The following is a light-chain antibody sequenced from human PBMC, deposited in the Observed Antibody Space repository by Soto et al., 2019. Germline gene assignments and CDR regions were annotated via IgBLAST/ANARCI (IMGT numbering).Light chain of an antibody. CDR1: QSVSSN. CDR2: DAS. Sequence: EIVMTQSPATLSVSPGERATLSCRASQSVSSNLAWYQQKPGQAPRLVIFDASTRATGIPDRFSGRGSGTDFTLTISSLQSEDSAVYFCQQYNDWPPITFGGGTKVDI. V-gene: IGKV3-15*01. J-gene: IGKJ4*01. CDR3: QQYNDWPPIT.